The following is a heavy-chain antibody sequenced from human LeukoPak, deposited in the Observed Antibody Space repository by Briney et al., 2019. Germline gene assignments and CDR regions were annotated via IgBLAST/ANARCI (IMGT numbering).Heavy chain of an antibody. D-gene: IGHD6-13*01. CDR1: GFTVSTNY. J-gene: IGHJ4*02. Sequence: PGGSLRLSCAASGFTVSTNYMSWVRQAPGKGLEWVSVIYSGGSTYYADSVKGRFTISRHNSENTLYLQMNSLRAEDTAVYYCARVGRAAAGTGAFDYWGQGTLVTVSS. CDR3: ARVGRAAAGTGAFDY. V-gene: IGHV3-53*04. CDR2: IYSGGST.